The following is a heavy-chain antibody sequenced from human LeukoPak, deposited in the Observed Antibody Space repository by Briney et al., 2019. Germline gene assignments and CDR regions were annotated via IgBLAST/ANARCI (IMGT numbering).Heavy chain of an antibody. Sequence: SETLSLTCTVSGGSINSYYWSWIRQPAGKGLEWIGRIYTSGSTNYNPSLKSRVTMSVDTSKNQFSLKLSSVTAADTAVYYCARHLYSSGPGPFDYWGQGTLLTVSS. V-gene: IGHV4-4*07. D-gene: IGHD5-12*01. CDR3: ARHLYSSGPGPFDY. CDR1: GGSINSYY. J-gene: IGHJ4*02. CDR2: IYTSGST.